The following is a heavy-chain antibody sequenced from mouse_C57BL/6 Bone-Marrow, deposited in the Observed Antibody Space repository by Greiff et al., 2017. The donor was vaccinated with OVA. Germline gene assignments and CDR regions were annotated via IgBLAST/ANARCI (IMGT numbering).Heavy chain of an antibody. D-gene: IGHD1-1*01. J-gene: IGHJ2*01. CDR2: IWWDDDK. Sequence: QVQLKESGPGILQPSQTLSLTCSFSGFSLSTFGMGVGWIRQPSGKGLEWLAHIWWDDDKYYNPALKSRLTISKDTSKNQVFLKIANVDTADTATYYCARMNYGSSFPYYFDYWGQGTTLTVSS. CDR3: ARMNYGSSFPYYFDY. CDR1: GFSLSTFGMG. V-gene: IGHV8-8*01.